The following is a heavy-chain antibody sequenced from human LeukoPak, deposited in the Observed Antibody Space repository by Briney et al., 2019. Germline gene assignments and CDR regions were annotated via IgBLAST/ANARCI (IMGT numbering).Heavy chain of an antibody. Sequence: RSSETLSLTCTVSGGSISSSIYYWGWIRQPPGKGLEWIGGVYYSGSTYYNPSLKSRVTISVDTSKNQFSLKLSSVTAADTAVFYCARQPTYYYYYMDVWGKGTTVTVSS. CDR3: ARQPTYYYYYMDV. V-gene: IGHV4-39*01. CDR2: VYYSGST. CDR1: GGSISSSIYY. J-gene: IGHJ6*03.